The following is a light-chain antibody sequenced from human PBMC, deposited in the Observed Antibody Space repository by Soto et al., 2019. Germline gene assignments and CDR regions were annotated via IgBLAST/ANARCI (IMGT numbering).Light chain of an antibody. Sequence: EIVLTQSPGTLSLSPGERATLSCRASQSVSSSYLAWYQQKPGQAPRLLIYGASSRATGIPDRFRGSGSGTDFTLTISRLEPEDFAVYYCQQYGSSPWTFGQWTKVEIK. CDR1: QSVSSSY. CDR3: QQYGSSPWT. V-gene: IGKV3-20*01. CDR2: GAS. J-gene: IGKJ1*01.